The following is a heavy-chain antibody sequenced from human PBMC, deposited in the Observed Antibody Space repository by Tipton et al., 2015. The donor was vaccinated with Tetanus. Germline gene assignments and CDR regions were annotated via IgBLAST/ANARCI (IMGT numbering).Heavy chain of an antibody. CDR3: AKEQYYDFWSGYYVLDY. CDR2: ISGSGGST. V-gene: IGHV3-23*01. CDR1: GFTFSSYA. D-gene: IGHD3-3*01. Sequence: SLRLSCAASGFTFSSYAMSWVRQAPGKGLEWVSAISGSGGSTDYADSVKGRFAISRDNSKNTLYLQMNSLRAEDTAVYYCAKEQYYDFWSGYYVLDYWGQGTLVTVSS. J-gene: IGHJ4*02.